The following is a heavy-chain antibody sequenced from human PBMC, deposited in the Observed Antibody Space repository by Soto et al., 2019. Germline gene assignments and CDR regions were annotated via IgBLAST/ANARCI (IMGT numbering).Heavy chain of an antibody. Sequence: SETLSLTCTVSGGSISSYYWSWIRQPAGEGLEWIGRIYTSGSTNYNPSLKSRVTMSVDTSKNQFSLKLSSVTAADTAVYYCARATVVVPAANRDAFDIWGQGTMVTVSS. J-gene: IGHJ3*02. CDR3: ARATVVVPAANRDAFDI. CDR2: IYTSGST. D-gene: IGHD2-2*01. V-gene: IGHV4-4*07. CDR1: GGSISSYY.